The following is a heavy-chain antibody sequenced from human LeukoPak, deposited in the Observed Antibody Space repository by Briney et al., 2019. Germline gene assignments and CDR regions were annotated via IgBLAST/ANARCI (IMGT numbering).Heavy chain of an antibody. V-gene: IGHV3-21*01. CDR3: ARSLYYYDSSGLSGY. J-gene: IGHJ4*02. D-gene: IGHD3-22*01. Sequence: PGGSLRLSCAASGFTFRSYSINWVRQAPGKGLEWVSSISSSSSYIYYADSVKGRFTISRDNAKNSLYLQMNSLRAEDTAVHYCARSLYYYDSSGLSGYWGQGTLVTVSS. CDR1: GFTFRSYS. CDR2: ISSSSSYI.